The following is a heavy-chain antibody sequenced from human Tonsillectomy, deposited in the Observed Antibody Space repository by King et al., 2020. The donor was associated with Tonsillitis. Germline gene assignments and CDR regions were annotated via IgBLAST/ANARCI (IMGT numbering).Heavy chain of an antibody. D-gene: IGHD3-3*01. Sequence: RLVQSGAEVKKPGASVKVSCKASGYTFTSYDINWVRQATGQGLEWMGWMNPNSGNTGYAQKFQGRVTMTRNTSISTAYMELSSLRSEDTAVYYCARAQYYDFWSGYYSYYYGMDVWGQGTTVTVSS. CDR3: ARAQYYDFWSGYYSYYYGMDV. CDR1: GYTFTSYD. V-gene: IGHV1-8*01. CDR2: MNPNSGNT. J-gene: IGHJ6*02.